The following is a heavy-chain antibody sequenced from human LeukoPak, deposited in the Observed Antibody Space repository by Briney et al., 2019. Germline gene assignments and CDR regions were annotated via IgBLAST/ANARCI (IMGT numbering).Heavy chain of an antibody. Sequence: ASVKVSCKASGYTFTSYDINWVRQATGQGLEWMGWMNPNSGNTGYAQKFQGRVTITRNTSISTAYMELSSLRSEDTAVYYCARGHQSVGWFDPWGQGTLVTVSS. J-gene: IGHJ5*02. CDR1: GYTFTSYD. CDR3: ARGHQSVGWFDP. V-gene: IGHV1-8*03. D-gene: IGHD2-15*01. CDR2: MNPNSGNT.